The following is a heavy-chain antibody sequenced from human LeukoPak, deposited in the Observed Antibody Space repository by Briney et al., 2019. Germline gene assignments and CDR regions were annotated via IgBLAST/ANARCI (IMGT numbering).Heavy chain of an antibody. CDR3: ASQIIPPYSPLRY. V-gene: IGHV4-39*07. D-gene: IGHD2-15*01. Sequence: SETLSLTCTVSGGSISSSSYYWGWIRQPPGKGLEWIGSIYYSGSTYYNPSLKSRVTISIDTTKNQFSLKLSSVTAADTAVYYCASQIIPPYSPLRYWGQGTLATVSS. CDR1: GGSISSSSYY. J-gene: IGHJ4*02. CDR2: IYYSGST.